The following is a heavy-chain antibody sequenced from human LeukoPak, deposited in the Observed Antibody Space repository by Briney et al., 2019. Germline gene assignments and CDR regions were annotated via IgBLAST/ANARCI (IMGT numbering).Heavy chain of an antibody. CDR3: ARASYCSAGSCYSDY. CDR1: GYTFFSYG. Sequence: GASVRVSCKASGYTFFSYGITWVRQAPGQGLEWMGWISAYNGNTNYAQKLQGRVTMTTDTSTSTAYMGLRSLTSDDTAVYYCARASYCSAGSCYSDYWGQGTLVTVSS. D-gene: IGHD2-15*01. V-gene: IGHV1-18*01. J-gene: IGHJ4*02. CDR2: ISAYNGNT.